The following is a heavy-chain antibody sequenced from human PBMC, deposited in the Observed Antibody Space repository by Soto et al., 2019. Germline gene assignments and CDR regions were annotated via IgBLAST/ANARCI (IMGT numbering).Heavy chain of an antibody. V-gene: IGHV3-30*03. Sequence: QVQLVESGGGVVQPGRSLRLSCAASGFPFTTYGMHWVREGPGKGLEWVAVISYDGTNKYYAYSVKGRFTISIDNSKNTLYLQMNSLRPEDTALYYCVGGQYYFDYRGQGTLVTVSS. CDR2: ISYDGTNK. D-gene: IGHD3-10*01. J-gene: IGHJ4*02. CDR3: VGGQYYFDY. CDR1: GFPFTTYG.